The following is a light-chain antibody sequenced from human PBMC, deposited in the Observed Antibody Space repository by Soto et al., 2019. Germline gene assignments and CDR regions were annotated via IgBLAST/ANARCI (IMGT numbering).Light chain of an antibody. CDR2: DAF. V-gene: IGKV3-15*01. CDR1: QSVSSK. CDR3: QQVESYTST. Sequence: EIVMTQSPATVSLSPGERATLSCTASQSVSSKLAWYQQKPGQDPRLIIYDAFTRATGIPARFSGSGSGTDFNLTISRLQTEDFATYYCQQVESYTSTCGGRS. J-gene: IGKJ4*01.